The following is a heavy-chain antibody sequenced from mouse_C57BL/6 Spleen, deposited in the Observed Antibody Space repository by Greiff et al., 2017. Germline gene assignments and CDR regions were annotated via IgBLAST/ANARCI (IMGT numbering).Heavy chain of an antibody. D-gene: IGHD1-1*01. CDR2: IHPSDSDT. CDR1: VYTFTSYW. J-gene: IGHJ4*01. V-gene: IGHV1-74*01. Sequence: QVQLKQPGAELVKPGASVKVSCKASVYTFTSYWMHWVKQRPGQGLEWIGRIHPSDSDTNYNQKFKGKATLTVDKSSSTAYMQLSSLTSEDSAVYYCAIFYDYEGMDYWGQGTSVTVSS. CDR3: AIFYDYEGMDY.